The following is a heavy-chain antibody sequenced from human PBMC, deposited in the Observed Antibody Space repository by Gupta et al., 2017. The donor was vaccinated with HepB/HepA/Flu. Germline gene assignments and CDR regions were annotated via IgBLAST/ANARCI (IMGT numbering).Heavy chain of an antibody. V-gene: IGHV4-34*01. CDR3: ASIPVLCSGGSCSPYYFDY. J-gene: IGHJ4*02. CDR2: INHSGST. D-gene: IGHD2-15*01. CDR1: GGSFSGFY. Sequence: QVQLQQWGAGLLTPSETLSLPCAVNGGSFSGFYWSWFRQPPGKGLEWIGEINHSGSTNYNPALKSRVTITVDTSKNQFALKLSAVTAADTSVYYCASIPVLCSGGSCSPYYFDYWGQGTLVTVSS.